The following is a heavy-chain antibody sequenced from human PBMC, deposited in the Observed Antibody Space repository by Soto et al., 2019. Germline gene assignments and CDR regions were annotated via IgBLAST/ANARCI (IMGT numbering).Heavy chain of an antibody. CDR2: ISGSGGAT. D-gene: IGHD3-3*01. V-gene: IGHV3-23*01. CDR3: AXAGRPFYDLWSENRFDP. CDR1: GFTFSSYA. J-gene: IGHJ5*02. Sequence: GGSLRLSCAASGFTFSSYAMTWVRQAPGKGLEWVSSISGSGGATYYADSVKGRFTISRDDSKNTLFLQMDSLRAEDTALYYCAXAGRPFYDLWSENRFDPWGQGTLVTVSS.